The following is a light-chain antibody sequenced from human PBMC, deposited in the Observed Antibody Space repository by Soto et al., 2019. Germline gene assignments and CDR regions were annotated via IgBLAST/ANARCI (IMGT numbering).Light chain of an antibody. CDR1: PRIRSW. J-gene: IGKJ2*01. V-gene: IGKV1-5*03. CDR2: KAS. Sequence: IQMTQSPSTLSATVGGQVTITCRANPRIRSWVAWYQQKPGKAPKPLIYKASSLESGVPSRFSGSGSGTEFTLTISSLQPDDFATYYCQQYNSYSRYTFGQGTKLEIK. CDR3: QQYNSYSRYT.